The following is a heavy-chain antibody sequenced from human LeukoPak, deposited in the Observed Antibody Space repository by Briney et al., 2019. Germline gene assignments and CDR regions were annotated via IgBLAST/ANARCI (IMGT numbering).Heavy chain of an antibody. D-gene: IGHD5-18*01. CDR1: GFTFDDYG. Sequence: PGGSLRLSCAASGFTFDDYGMSWVRQAPGKGLEWVSGINWNGGSTGYADSVKGRFTISRDNAKNSLYLQMDSLRAEDTALYYCARTRRNSYCFDYWGQGTLVTVSS. CDR3: ARTRRNSYCFDY. CDR2: INWNGGST. J-gene: IGHJ4*02. V-gene: IGHV3-20*04.